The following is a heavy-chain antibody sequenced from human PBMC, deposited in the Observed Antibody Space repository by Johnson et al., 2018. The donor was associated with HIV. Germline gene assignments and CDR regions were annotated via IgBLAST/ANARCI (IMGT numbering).Heavy chain of an antibody. J-gene: IGHJ3*02. CDR1: GFTFSSYA. Sequence: VQLVESGGGLVKPGGSLRLSCAASGFTFSSYAMNWVRQAPGKGLEWVSVISGSGGSTYYADSVKGRFTISIDNSKNTLYLQMNSLRAEDTAVYYCARDSGLLLWSQGGFSAFDIWGQGTMVTVSS. D-gene: IGHD3-10*01. V-gene: IGHV3-23*04. CDR3: ARDSGLLLWSQGGFSAFDI. CDR2: ISGSGGST.